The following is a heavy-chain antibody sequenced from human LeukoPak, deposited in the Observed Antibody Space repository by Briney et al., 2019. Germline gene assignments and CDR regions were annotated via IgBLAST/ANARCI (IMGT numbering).Heavy chain of an antibody. V-gene: IGHV3-30*02. J-gene: IGHJ4*02. CDR2: VRNDGTNK. Sequence: GGSLRLSCATSGFTFSTYGMHWVRLAPGKGLEWVSFVRNDGTNKHYADSVKGRFTISRDNSENTLYLQMNSLRAEDTAVYYCAKDLGILISGNYYYYFDYWGQGTLVTVSS. CDR3: AKDLGILISGNYYYYFDY. D-gene: IGHD3-10*01. CDR1: GFTFSTYG.